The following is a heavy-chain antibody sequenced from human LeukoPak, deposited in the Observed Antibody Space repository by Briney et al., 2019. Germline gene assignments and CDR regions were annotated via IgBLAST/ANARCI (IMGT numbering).Heavy chain of an antibody. Sequence: SETLSLTCTVSGGSISSYYWSWIRQPPGKGLEWIGYIYYSGSTNYNPSLKSRVTISVDTSKDQFSLKLSSVTAADTAVYYCARVSSGADNWFDPWGQGTLVTVSS. D-gene: IGHD2/OR15-2a*01. J-gene: IGHJ5*02. CDR3: ARVSSGADNWFDP. V-gene: IGHV4-59*01. CDR1: GGSISSYY. CDR2: IYYSGST.